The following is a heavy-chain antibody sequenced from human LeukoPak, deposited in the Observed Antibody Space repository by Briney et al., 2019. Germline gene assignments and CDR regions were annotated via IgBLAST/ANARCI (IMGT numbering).Heavy chain of an antibody. CDR3: ARGRYCSSTSCYESAFDI. J-gene: IGHJ3*02. Sequence: KPSQTLSLTCTVSGGSISSGDYYWSWIRQPLGKGLEWIGYIYYSGSTYYNPSLKSRVTISVDTSKNQFSLKLSSVTAADTAVYYCARGRYCSSTSCYESAFDIWGQGTMVTVSS. CDR2: IYYSGST. V-gene: IGHV4-30-4*08. D-gene: IGHD2-2*01. CDR1: GGSISSGDYY.